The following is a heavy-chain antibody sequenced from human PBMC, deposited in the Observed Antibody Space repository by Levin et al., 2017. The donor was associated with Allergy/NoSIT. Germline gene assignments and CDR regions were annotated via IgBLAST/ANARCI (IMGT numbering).Heavy chain of an antibody. Sequence: GGSLRLSCAASGFTFSSYAMNWVRQVPGEGLEWVSGLSGSGGDTHYADSVKGRFTVSRDNSKNTLYLVMNSLRAEDTAVYYCARDALTAAPTFSDYWGQGTLVTVSS. V-gene: IGHV3-23*01. CDR1: GFTFSSYA. CDR2: LSGSGGDT. D-gene: IGHD6-13*01. CDR3: ARDALTAAPTFSDY. J-gene: IGHJ4*02.